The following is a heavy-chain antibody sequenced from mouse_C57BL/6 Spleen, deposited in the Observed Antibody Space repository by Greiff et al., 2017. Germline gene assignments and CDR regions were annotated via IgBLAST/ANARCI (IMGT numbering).Heavy chain of an antibody. CDR3: ARRSTTVVADWYFDV. D-gene: IGHD1-1*01. Sequence: VQRVESGPGLVAPSQSLSITCTVSGFSLTSYAISWVRQPPGKGLEWLGVIWTGGGTNYNSALKSRLSISKDNSKSQVFLKMNSLQTDDTARYYCARRSTTVVADWYFDVWGTGTTVTVSS. CDR2: IWTGGGT. V-gene: IGHV2-9-1*01. CDR1: GFSLTSYA. J-gene: IGHJ1*03.